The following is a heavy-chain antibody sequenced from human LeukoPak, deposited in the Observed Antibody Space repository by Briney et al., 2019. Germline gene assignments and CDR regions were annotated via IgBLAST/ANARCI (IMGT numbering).Heavy chain of an antibody. CDR2: IYSGGST. Sequence: GGSLTLSCAASGFSVSSNYMSWVRQAPGKGLEWVSVIYSGGSTYYADSVKGRFTISRDNSKNTLYLQMKSLRAEDTAVYYCARTDETAPAEDFQHRGPGTLFTVSS. D-gene: IGHD2-21*02. J-gene: IGHJ1*01. V-gene: IGHV3-53*01. CDR1: GFSVSSNY. CDR3: ARTDETAPAEDFQH.